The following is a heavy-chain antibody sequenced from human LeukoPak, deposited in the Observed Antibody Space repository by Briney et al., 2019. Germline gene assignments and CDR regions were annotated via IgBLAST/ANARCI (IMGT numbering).Heavy chain of an antibody. Sequence: SVKVSCKASGGTFSSYAISWVRQAPGQGLEWMGGIIPIFATANYAQKFQGRVTITADESTSTAYMELSSLRSEDTAVYYCARGPITTRSHFDYWGRGTLVTVSS. CDR3: ARGPITTRSHFDY. V-gene: IGHV1-69*01. CDR2: IIPIFATA. D-gene: IGHD3-22*01. J-gene: IGHJ4*02. CDR1: GGTFSSYA.